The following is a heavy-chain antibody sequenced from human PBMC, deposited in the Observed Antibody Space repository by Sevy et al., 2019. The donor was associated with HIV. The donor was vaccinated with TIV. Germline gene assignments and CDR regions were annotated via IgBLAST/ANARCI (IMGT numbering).Heavy chain of an antibody. CDR2: ISAYNGNT. CDR3: ARGTYCGGDCYPYYFDY. D-gene: IGHD2-21*02. J-gene: IGHJ4*02. V-gene: IGHV1-18*01. Sequence: ASVKVSCKASGYTFTSYGISWVRQAPGQGLEWMGWISAYNGNTNYAQKLQGRVTMTTATSTSTAYMELRSLRSDDTAVYYCARGTYCGGDCYPYYFDYWGQGTLVTVSS. CDR1: GYTFTSYG.